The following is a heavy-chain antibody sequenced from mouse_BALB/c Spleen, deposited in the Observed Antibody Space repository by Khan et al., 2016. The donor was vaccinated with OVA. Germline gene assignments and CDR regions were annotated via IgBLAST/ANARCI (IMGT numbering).Heavy chain of an antibody. CDR2: ISSSGST. CDR1: GYSITSGYG. V-gene: IGHV3-2*02. CDR3: ARTARIKY. J-gene: IGHJ2*01. Sequence: EVQLQESGPGLVKPSQSLSLTCTVTGYSITSGYGWNWIRQFPGNKLEWMGYISSSGSTNYNPSLKSRISITRYTSKNQFFLQLNSVTTDDTARYYCARTARIKYWGQGTTLTVSS. D-gene: IGHD1-2*01.